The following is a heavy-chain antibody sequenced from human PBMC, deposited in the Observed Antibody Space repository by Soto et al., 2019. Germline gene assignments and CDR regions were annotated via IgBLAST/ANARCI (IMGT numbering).Heavy chain of an antibody. CDR1: SGSISSSNW. V-gene: IGHV4-4*02. CDR2: IYHSGST. Sequence: QVQLQESGPGLVKPSGTLSLTCAVSSGSISSSNWWSWVRQPPGKGLEWIGEIYHSGSTNYNPSLKSRVTISVDKSKNQFSLKLSSVTAADTAVYYSARTKQRTNSLYYMDVWGKGTTVTVSS. J-gene: IGHJ6*03. CDR3: ARTKQRTNSLYYMDV. D-gene: IGHD1-7*01.